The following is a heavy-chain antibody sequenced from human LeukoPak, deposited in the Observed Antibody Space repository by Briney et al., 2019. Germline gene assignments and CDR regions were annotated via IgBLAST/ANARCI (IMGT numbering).Heavy chain of an antibody. D-gene: IGHD3-10*01. Sequence: ASVKVSCKVSGYTLTELSMHWVRQAPGKGLEWMGGFDPEDGETIYAQKFQGRVTMTEDTSTDTAYMELSSLRCEDTAVYYCATGLQKVRGVSFRYYYYYMDVWGKGTTVTVSS. CDR2: FDPEDGET. CDR1: GYTLTELS. CDR3: ATGLQKVRGVSFRYYYYYMDV. J-gene: IGHJ6*03. V-gene: IGHV1-24*01.